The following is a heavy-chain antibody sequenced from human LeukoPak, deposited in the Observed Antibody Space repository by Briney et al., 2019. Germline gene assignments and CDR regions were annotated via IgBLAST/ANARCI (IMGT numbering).Heavy chain of an antibody. CDR3: AREAAGHYPFYYYYGMDV. J-gene: IGHJ6*02. D-gene: IGHD1-14*01. V-gene: IGHV3-7*01. CDR1: GFTFSSYW. CDR2: IKQDGSEK. Sequence: GGSLRLSCAASGFTFSSYWMHWVRQAPGKGLEWVANIKQDGSEKYYVDSVKGRFTISRDNAKNSLYLQMNSLRAEDTAVYYCAREAAGHYPFYYYYGMDVWVQGTTVTVSS.